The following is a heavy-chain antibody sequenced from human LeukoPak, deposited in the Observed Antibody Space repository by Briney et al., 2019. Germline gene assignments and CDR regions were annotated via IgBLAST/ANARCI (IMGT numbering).Heavy chain of an antibody. Sequence: SETLSLTCAVYGGSFSGYYWSWIRQPPGKGLEWIGEINHSGSTNYNPSLKSRVTISVDTSKNQFSLKLSSVTAADTAVYYCARLDYDYVWGSYRYSYWGQGTLVTVSS. V-gene: IGHV4-34*01. CDR3: ARLDYDYVWGSYRYSY. J-gene: IGHJ4*02. CDR1: GGSFSGYY. CDR2: INHSGST. D-gene: IGHD3-16*02.